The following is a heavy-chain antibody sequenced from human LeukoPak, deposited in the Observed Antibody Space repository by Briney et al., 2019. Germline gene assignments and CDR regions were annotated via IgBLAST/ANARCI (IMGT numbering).Heavy chain of an antibody. CDR2: ISGNGGSR. J-gene: IGHJ4*02. Sequence: PGGSLRLSYAASGFTFSTYTMHWVRQAPGKGLEYVSSISGNGGSREYANSVKGRFTISRDNSRNTLYLQMGSLGAEDMAVYYCARDAGYVRFDFWGQGTLATVSS. CDR3: ARDAGYVRFDF. V-gene: IGHV3-64*01. CDR1: GFTFSTYT. D-gene: IGHD5-18*01.